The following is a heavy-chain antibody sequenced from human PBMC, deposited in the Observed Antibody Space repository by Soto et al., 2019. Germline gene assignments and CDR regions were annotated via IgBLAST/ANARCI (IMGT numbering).Heavy chain of an antibody. CDR3: ARVNLAPGRAGGVVAAHYRHYYYGMDV. Sequence: PSETLSLTCTVSGGSISSSSYYWGWIRQPPGKGLEWIGSIYYSGSTYYNPSLKSRVTISVDTSKNQFSLKLSSVTAADTAVYYCARVNLAPGRAGGVVAAHYRHYYYGMDVWGQGTTVTVAS. CDR1: GGSISSSSYY. D-gene: IGHD2-15*01. CDR2: IYYSGST. V-gene: IGHV4-39*01. J-gene: IGHJ6*02.